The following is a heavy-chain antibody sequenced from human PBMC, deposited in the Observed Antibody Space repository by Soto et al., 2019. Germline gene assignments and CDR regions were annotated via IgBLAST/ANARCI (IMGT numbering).Heavy chain of an antibody. CDR3: ARAVGIAARPTWFEP. J-gene: IGHJ5*02. CDR2: IYHSGST. D-gene: IGHD6-6*01. V-gene: IGHV4-38-2*01. Sequence: SETRSLTCAVSGYSISSGYYWGWIRQPPGKGLEWIGSIYHSGSTYYNPSLKSRVTISVDTSKNQFSLKLSSVTAADTAVYYCARAVGIAARPTWFEPWGQGTLVTVS. CDR1: GYSISSGYY.